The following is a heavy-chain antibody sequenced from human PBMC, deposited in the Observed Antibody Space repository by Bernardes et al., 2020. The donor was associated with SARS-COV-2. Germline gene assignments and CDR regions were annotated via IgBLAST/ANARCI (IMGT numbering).Heavy chain of an antibody. CDR1: GYTFTNYG. CDR2: ISCYHCNT. Sequence: ASVPVSCQSSGYTFTNYGIGWVRQAPGHGLAWLGWISCYHCNTNYVRHLQDRVSMTIDISTNTAFMELRRLGSDDTAVYYCSRVEGFCSGGTCFSLFYFDHWGQGTLVSVSS. V-gene: IGHV1-18*04. CDR3: SRVEGFCSGGTCFSLFYFDH. D-gene: IGHD2-15*01. J-gene: IGHJ4*02.